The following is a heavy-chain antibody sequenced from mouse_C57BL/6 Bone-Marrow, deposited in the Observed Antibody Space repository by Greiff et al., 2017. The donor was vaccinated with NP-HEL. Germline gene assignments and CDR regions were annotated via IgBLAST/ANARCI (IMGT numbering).Heavy chain of an antibody. CDR1: GYTFTSYW. D-gene: IGHD1-1*01. CDR3: ARLSTTVVSYYFDY. V-gene: IGHV1-64*01. Sequence: QVQLQQPGAELVKPGASVKLSCKASGYTFTSYWMHWVKQRPGQGLEWIGMIHPNSGSTNYNEKFKSKATLTVDKSSSTAYMQLSSLTSEDSAVYYCARLSTTVVSYYFDYWGQGTTLTVSS. J-gene: IGHJ2*01. CDR2: IHPNSGST.